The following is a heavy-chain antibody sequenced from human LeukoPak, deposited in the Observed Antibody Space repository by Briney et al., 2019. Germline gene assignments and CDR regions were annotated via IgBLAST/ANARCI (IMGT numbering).Heavy chain of an antibody. CDR1: GFTFSSYG. CDR3: AKPRDNHCSSTSCYTWGAFDI. Sequence: PGGSLRLSCAASGFTFSSYGMHWVRQAPGKGLEWVAVIWYDGSNKYYADSVKGRFTISRDNSKNTLYLQMNSLRAEDTAVYYCAKPRDNHCSSTSCYTWGAFDIWGQGTMVTVSS. V-gene: IGHV3-33*06. D-gene: IGHD2-2*02. J-gene: IGHJ3*02. CDR2: IWYDGSNK.